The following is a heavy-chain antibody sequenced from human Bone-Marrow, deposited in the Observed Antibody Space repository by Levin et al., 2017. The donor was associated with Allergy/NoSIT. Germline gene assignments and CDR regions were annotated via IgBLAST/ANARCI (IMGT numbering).Heavy chain of an antibody. J-gene: IGHJ5*02. V-gene: IGHV3-7*01. CDR2: IKEDASET. CDR1: GFTFSSFW. Sequence: PGGSLRLSCVASGFTFSSFWMSWVRQAPGEGLEWVANIKEDASETYYVDSVKGRFTISRDNAKKSLYLQMNSLRAEDTAVYYCAATNWFDPWGQGTLVTVSS. CDR3: AATNWFDP. D-gene: IGHD5-24*01.